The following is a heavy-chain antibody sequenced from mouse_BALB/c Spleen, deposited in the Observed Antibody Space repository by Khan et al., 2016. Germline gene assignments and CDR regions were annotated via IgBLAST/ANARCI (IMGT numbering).Heavy chain of an antibody. CDR3: ARMARTIN. J-gene: IGHJ2*01. Sequence: EVELVESGGGLVQPGGSLKLSCAASGFTFSSYGMSWVRQTPDKRLELVATINSNGGSTYYPDSVKGRSTISRDNAPNTLYLQMSSLKSEDTARYYGARMARTINWGQGTTLTVSS. V-gene: IGHV5-6-3*01. CDR1: GFTFSSYG. CDR2: INSNGGST.